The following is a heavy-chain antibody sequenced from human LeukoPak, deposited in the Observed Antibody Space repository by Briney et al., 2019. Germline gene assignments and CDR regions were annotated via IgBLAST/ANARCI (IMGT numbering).Heavy chain of an antibody. J-gene: IGHJ4*02. D-gene: IGHD2-8*01. CDR2: ISGSGGST. CDR1: GFTFSSYA. V-gene: IGHV3-23*01. CDR3: AKDRSCTNDICHGDFDY. Sequence: GGSLGLSCAASGFTFSSYAVSWVRQAPGKGREWVSSISGSGGSTYSADSVKGRFTISRDNSKNTLYLQTNSLRAEDTALYYCAKDRSCTNDICHGDFDYWGQGTLVTVSS.